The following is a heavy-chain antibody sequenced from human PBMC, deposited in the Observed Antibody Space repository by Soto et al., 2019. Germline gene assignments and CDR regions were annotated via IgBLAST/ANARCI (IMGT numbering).Heavy chain of an antibody. CDR2: IKSKTDGGTT. J-gene: IGHJ6*03. CDR3: TTDPEKVCGPGSYFVFFYYNVV. CDR1: GFTFSNAW. Sequence: EVQLVKSGGGLVKPGGSLRLSCAASGFTFSNAWMSWVRQAPGKGLEWVGRIKSKTDGGTTDYAAPLKGRFTISGDDSRFTLYLQMTRLKTEDTSVYDCTTDPEKVCGPGSYFVFFYYNVVWGKGTTATVSS. D-gene: IGHD3-10*01. V-gene: IGHV3-15*01.